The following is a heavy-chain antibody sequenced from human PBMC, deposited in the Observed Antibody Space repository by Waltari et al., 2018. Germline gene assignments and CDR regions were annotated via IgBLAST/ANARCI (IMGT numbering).Heavy chain of an antibody. Sequence: EMQLVASGGDVVQPGGSLRLSCAACGFPLSHDNINWVRQTPSKGLEWISVIHKGGTYYADSVKGRFTISRDDSKNTVYLQMSSLRAEDTAVYYCARDWNSDYIFDQWGQGTLVTVSP. CDR2: IHKGGT. CDR1: GFPLSHDN. D-gene: IGHD3-16*01. CDR3: ARDWNSDYIFDQ. V-gene: IGHV3-66*01. J-gene: IGHJ4*02.